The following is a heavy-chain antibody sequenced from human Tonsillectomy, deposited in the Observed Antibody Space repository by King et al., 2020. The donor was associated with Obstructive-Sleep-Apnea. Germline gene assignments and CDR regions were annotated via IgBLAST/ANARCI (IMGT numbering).Heavy chain of an antibody. CDR2: ISPNNGGT. Sequence: HVQLVESGAEVKKPGASVKVSCKTSGYTFSGYYIHWVRQAPGQGLEWMGWISPNNGGTHYAQKFQGRVTMTLDTSITTAYMEVRRLRSDDTAVFYCAREDEGDAFDIWGQGTMVTVSS. V-gene: IGHV1-2*02. J-gene: IGHJ3*02. CDR1: GYTFSGYY. CDR3: AREDEGDAFDI.